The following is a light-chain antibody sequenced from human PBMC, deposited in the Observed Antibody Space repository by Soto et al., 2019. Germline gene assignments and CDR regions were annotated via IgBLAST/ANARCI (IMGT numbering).Light chain of an antibody. Sequence: DVVMTQSPQSLAVSPGDRATINCKSSQTVFYSSNNKNYLAWYQQKKGQPPKLXIYWASTRESGVPDRFSGSGYGTDFNLTVSSLQAEDVAVYYCQQYFSTPITFGQGTRLEIK. J-gene: IGKJ5*01. CDR1: QTVFYSSNNKNY. CDR3: QQYFSTPIT. V-gene: IGKV4-1*01. CDR2: WAS.